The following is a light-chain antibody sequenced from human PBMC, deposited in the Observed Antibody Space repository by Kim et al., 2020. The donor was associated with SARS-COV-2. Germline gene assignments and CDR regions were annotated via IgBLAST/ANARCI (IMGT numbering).Light chain of an antibody. CDR3: QSYDTSLSGYV. CDR2: GND. CDR1: SSNIGAGID. J-gene: IGLJ1*01. V-gene: IGLV1-40*01. Sequence: KVTIACTGSSSNIGAGIDVHWYQHLPGTAPKLLIYGNDNRPSGVPDRFSGSKSGTSASLAITGLQAEDEADYYCQSYDTSLSGYVFGTGTKVTVL.